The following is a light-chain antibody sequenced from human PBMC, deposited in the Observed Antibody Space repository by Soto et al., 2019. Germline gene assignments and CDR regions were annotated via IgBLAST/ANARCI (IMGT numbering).Light chain of an antibody. V-gene: IGKV3D-20*01. CDR2: DAS. J-gene: IGKJ2*01. CDR1: QTVVGDS. Sequence: ELVLTQSPVTLSLSPGERATLSCGASQTVVGDSVAWYQQRPGLAPSLVIHDASNRATGIPDRFSGSRSGADFTLTISSLEPEDFAVYYCQQYGSSPYTFGQGTKLEIK. CDR3: QQYGSSPYT.